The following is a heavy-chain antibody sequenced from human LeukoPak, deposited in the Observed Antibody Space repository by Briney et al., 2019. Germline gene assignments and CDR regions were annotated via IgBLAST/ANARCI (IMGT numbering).Heavy chain of an antibody. CDR1: GFTLSNYA. Sequence: PGGSLRLSCAASGFTLSNYAMRWDRQAPGKGLEWVSGISGSGGSTYYADSVKGRFTISRDNSKNTLYLQMNSLRAGDTAVYYCAKVEQWPNRLDPWGQGTLVTVSS. V-gene: IGHV3-23*01. CDR3: AKVEQWPNRLDP. D-gene: IGHD6-19*01. J-gene: IGHJ5*02. CDR2: ISGSGGST.